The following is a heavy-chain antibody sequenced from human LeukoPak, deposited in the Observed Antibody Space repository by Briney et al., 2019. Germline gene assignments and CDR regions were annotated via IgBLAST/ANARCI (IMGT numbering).Heavy chain of an antibody. D-gene: IGHD3-10*01. CDR2: ISAYNGNT. Sequence: GASVKVSCKASGYTFTSYDINRVRQAPGQGLEWMGWISAYNGNTNYAQKLQGRVTMTTDTSTSTAYMELRSLRSDDTAVYYCARQGYYGSDDYWGQGTLVTVSS. J-gene: IGHJ4*02. CDR1: GYTFTSYD. V-gene: IGHV1-18*01. CDR3: ARQGYYGSDDY.